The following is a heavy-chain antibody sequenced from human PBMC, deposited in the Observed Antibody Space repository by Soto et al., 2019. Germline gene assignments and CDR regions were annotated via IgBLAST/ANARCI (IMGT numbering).Heavy chain of an antibody. CDR3: AKDVDSVTIFGVGLHRPDP. D-gene: IGHD3-3*01. V-gene: IGHV3-30*18. Sequence: LRLSCAASGFSFSSFGMHWVHQAPGKGPEWVAFMSYHGINKYYGDSVRGRFTISRDNSNNTLFLQMNSLRAEDTAVYYCAKDVDSVTIFGVGLHRPDPWGQGSLVTVYS. J-gene: IGHJ5*02. CDR1: GFSFSSFG. CDR2: MSYHGINK.